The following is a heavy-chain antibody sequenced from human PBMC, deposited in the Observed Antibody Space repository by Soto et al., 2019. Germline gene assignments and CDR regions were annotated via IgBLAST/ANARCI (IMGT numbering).Heavy chain of an antibody. CDR3: ARGYYDSRGQSNTFDV. Sequence: SVKVSCKASGGTFSSYAISWVRQAPGQGLEWMGGIIPIFGTANYAQKFQGRVTITADESTSTAYMELSSLRSEDTAVYYCARGYYDSRGQSNTFDVWGQGTMVTVSS. D-gene: IGHD3-22*01. V-gene: IGHV1-69*13. CDR1: GGTFSSYA. CDR2: IIPIFGTA. J-gene: IGHJ3*01.